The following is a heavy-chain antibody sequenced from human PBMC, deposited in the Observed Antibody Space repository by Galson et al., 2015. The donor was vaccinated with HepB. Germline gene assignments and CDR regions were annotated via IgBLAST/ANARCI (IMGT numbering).Heavy chain of an antibody. Sequence: SVKVSCKASGGTFSSYAISWVRQAPGQGLEWMGGIIPIFGTANYAQKFQGRVTITADESTSTAYMELSSLRSEDTAVYYCARVYDSSGYRLATDAFDIWGQGTMVTVSS. J-gene: IGHJ3*02. CDR1: GGTFSSYA. CDR2: IIPIFGTA. V-gene: IGHV1-69*13. CDR3: ARVYDSSGYRLATDAFDI. D-gene: IGHD3-22*01.